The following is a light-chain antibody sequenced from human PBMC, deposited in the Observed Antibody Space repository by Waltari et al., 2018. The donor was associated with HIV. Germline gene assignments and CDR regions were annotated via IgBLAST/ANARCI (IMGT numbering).Light chain of an antibody. CDR2: LAS. CDR3: MQALQTLT. Sequence: IVMTQSPRYLSVTPGEPASIPCRSSQSLLHSNGYDYLDWYVQKPGQSPQLLIYLASNRASGGPDRISGSGSCTNVFPKITRVEAEDVGVDYCMQALQTLTFGGGTKVEI. CDR1: QSLLHSNGYDY. V-gene: IGKV2-28*01. J-gene: IGKJ4*01.